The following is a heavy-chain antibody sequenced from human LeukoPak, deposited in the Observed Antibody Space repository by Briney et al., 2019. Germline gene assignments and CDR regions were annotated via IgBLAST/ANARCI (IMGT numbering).Heavy chain of an antibody. J-gene: IGHJ4*02. D-gene: IGHD3-22*01. CDR3: ARVSLAGGSGNKYYYDSSGFDY. V-gene: IGHV1-18*01. CDR2: ISAYNGNT. Sequence: ASVKVSCKASGYTFTSYGISWVRQAPGQGLEWMGWISAYNGNTNYAQKLQGRVTMTTDTSTSTAYMELRSLRSDDTAVYYCARVSLAGGSGNKYYYDSSGFDYWGQGTLVTVSS. CDR1: GYTFTSYG.